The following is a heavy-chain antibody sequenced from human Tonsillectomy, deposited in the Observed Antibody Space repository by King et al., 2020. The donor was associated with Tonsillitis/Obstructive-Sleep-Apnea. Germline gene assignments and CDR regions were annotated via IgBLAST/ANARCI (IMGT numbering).Heavy chain of an antibody. Sequence: VQLVESGGGLVQPGESLRLSCAPSGFTFSNSAMSWVRQAPETGLEWVSAISGSGGSTYYAESVKGRFTISRDNSENTLYLDMNTLRAEDTVVYYCAKAPTAFPALFDCWGQGTLVAVSS. CDR3: AKAPTAFPALFDC. J-gene: IGHJ4*02. V-gene: IGHV3-23*04. CDR1: GFTFSNSA. CDR2: ISGSGGST. D-gene: IGHD2-2*01.